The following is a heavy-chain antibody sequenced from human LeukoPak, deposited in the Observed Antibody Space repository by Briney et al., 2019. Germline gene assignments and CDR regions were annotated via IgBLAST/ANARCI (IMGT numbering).Heavy chain of an antibody. Sequence: GGSLRLSCAASGFTFSNAWMSWVRQAPGKGVEWVGRIKSKTDGGTTEYPAPVKGRFTISRDDSKNTMDLQMNNLKTEDTAVYFCATGGHYFGLWGRGTLVTVSS. CDR2: IKSKTDGGTT. V-gene: IGHV3-15*05. D-gene: IGHD3-10*01. J-gene: IGHJ2*01. CDR1: GFTFSNAW. CDR3: ATGGHYFGL.